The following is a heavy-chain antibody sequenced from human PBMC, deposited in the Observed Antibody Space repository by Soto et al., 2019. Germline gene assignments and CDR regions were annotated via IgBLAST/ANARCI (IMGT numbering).Heavy chain of an antibody. CDR1: VGTFSSYA. Sequence: AVKVSCKASVGTFSSYAISWVRQAPGQGLEWMGGIIPIFGTANYAQKFQGRVTITADESTSTAYMELSSLRSEDTAVYYCARGVATITLLFDYWGQGTLVTVSS. J-gene: IGHJ4*02. V-gene: IGHV1-69*13. D-gene: IGHD5-12*01. CDR3: ARGVATITLLFDY. CDR2: IIPIFGTA.